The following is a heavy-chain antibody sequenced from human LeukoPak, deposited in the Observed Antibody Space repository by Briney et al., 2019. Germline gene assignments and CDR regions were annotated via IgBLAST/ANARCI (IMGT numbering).Heavy chain of an antibody. CDR3: ARDLLNDRDGRYYYYYYMDV. V-gene: IGHV3-23*01. J-gene: IGHJ6*03. D-gene: IGHD3-10*02. CDR2: ISGSGGTT. Sequence: PGGSLRLSCAASGFTFSTYAMSWVRQAPGKGLEWVSSISGSGGTTLYADSVKGRFTISRDNAKNSLYLQMNSLRAEDAAVYYCARDLLNDRDGRYYYYYYMDVWGKGTTVTISS. CDR1: GFTFSTYA.